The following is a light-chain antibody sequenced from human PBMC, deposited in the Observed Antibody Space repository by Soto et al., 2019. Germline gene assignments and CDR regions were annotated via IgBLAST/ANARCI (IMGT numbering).Light chain of an antibody. J-gene: IGKJ1*01. CDR2: AAS. V-gene: IGKV1-39*01. Sequence: DIQMTQSPSSLSASVGARVTITCRASQGISTYLNWYQQKPRKAPKLLIYAASSLQSGVPSSFSGSGSEADFTLTISRLQPKHSATYPRQQSYSTTWTFGQGTKVDIK. CDR1: QGISTY. CDR3: QQSYSTTWT.